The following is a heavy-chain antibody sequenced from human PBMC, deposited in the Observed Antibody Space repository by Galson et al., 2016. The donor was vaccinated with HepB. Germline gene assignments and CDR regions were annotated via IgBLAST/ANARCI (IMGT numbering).Heavy chain of an antibody. CDR3: ARDPLRGAMSPRGDY. D-gene: IGHD2-2*01. V-gene: IGHV3-33*01. CDR1: GFTFNYYG. Sequence: SLRLSCAASGFTFNYYGMHWVRQAPGKGLEWVAVIWYDGSNKYYANSVKGRFTVSRDNSKNTLYLQMNSLRNDDTAVYYCARDPLRGAMSPRGDYWGQGTLVTVSS. CDR2: IWYDGSNK. J-gene: IGHJ4*02.